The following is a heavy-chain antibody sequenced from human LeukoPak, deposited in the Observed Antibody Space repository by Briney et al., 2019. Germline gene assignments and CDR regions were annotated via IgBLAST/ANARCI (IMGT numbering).Heavy chain of an antibody. D-gene: IGHD1-26*01. CDR1: GFTFSSYA. CDR2: ISGSGGST. CDR3: AKDPPWELEPGEAFDI. J-gene: IGHJ3*02. V-gene: IGHV3-23*01. Sequence: GGSLRLSCAASGFTFSSYAMSWVRQAPGKGLEWVSAISGSGGSTYYADSVKGRFTISRDNSKNTLYLQMNSLRAEDTAVYYCAKDPPWELEPGEAFDIWGQGTMVTVSS.